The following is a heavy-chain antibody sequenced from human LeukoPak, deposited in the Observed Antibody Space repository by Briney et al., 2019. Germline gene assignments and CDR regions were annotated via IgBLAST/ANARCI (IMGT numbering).Heavy chain of an antibody. CDR1: GFTFSSYW. CDR3: ARDKSGGSVTTSLDY. D-gene: IGHD4-17*01. CDR2: IDSDGSST. Sequence: PGGSLRLSCAASGFTFSSYWMHWVRQAPGKGLVWVSRIDSDGSSTSYADSVKGRFTISRDNAKNTLYLQMNSLRAEDTAVYYCARDKSGGSVTTSLDYWGQGTLVTVSS. J-gene: IGHJ4*02. V-gene: IGHV3-74*01.